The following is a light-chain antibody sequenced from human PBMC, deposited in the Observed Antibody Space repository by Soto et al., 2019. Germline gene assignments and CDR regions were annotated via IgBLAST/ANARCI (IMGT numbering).Light chain of an antibody. Sequence: SYELTQPPSVSVSPGQTASITCSGDKLGDKYACWYQQKPGQSPVLVIYEDTKRPSGIPERFSGFNSGNTATLTISGTQAMDEADYYCQAWDSSTYVFGTGTKLTVL. J-gene: IGLJ1*01. V-gene: IGLV3-1*01. CDR1: KLGDKY. CDR2: EDT. CDR3: QAWDSSTYV.